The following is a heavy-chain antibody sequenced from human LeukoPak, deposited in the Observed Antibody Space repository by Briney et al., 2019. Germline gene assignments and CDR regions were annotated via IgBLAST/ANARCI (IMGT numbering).Heavy chain of an antibody. Sequence: ASVKVSCKASGYTFTSYDINWVRQATGQGLEWMGWMNPNSGNTGYAQKFQGRVTMTRNTSISTAYMELSSLRSEDTAVYCCATDPGEIVPAAKGPRGDYCYGMDVWGQGTTVTVSS. CDR3: ATDPGEIVPAAKGPRGDYCYGMDV. CDR1: GYTFTSYD. CDR2: MNPNSGNT. D-gene: IGHD2-2*01. J-gene: IGHJ6*02. V-gene: IGHV1-8*01.